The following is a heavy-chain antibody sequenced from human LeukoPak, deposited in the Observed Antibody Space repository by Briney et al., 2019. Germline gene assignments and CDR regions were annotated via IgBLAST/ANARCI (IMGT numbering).Heavy chain of an antibody. D-gene: IGHD2-2*01. CDR1: GGSISSYY. CDR2: IYYSGST. Sequence: SETLSLTCTVSGGSISSYYWSWIRQPPGKGLEWIGYIYYSGSTNYNPSLKSRVTISVDTSKNQFSLKLSSVTAADTAVYYCARYHLGYCSSTSCPYYYYYHGMDVWGQGTTVTVSS. V-gene: IGHV4-59*08. CDR3: ARYHLGYCSSTSCPYYYYYHGMDV. J-gene: IGHJ6*02.